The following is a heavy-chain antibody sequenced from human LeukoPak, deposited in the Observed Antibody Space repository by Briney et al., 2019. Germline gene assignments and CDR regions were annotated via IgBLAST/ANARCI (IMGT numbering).Heavy chain of an antibody. D-gene: IGHD3-22*01. Sequence: ASVKVSCTASGYTFTSYGISWVRQAPGQGLEWMGWISAYNGNTNYAQKLQGRVTMTTDTSTSTAYMELRSLRSDDTAVYYCARDIRVEYYYDSSGYYGYWGQGTLVTVSS. CDR3: ARDIRVEYYYDSSGYYGY. J-gene: IGHJ4*02. CDR1: GYTFTSYG. CDR2: ISAYNGNT. V-gene: IGHV1-18*01.